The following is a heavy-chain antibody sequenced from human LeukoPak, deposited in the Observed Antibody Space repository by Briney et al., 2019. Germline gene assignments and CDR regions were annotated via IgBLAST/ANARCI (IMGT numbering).Heavy chain of an antibody. Sequence: QPGGSLRLSCVGSGFTFSSNWMQWVRQVPGKGLVWVSSINRDGRITTYADSVKGRFSISRDNAKNTVYQQMNSLRVEDTAVYYCVRSVTGTNDYWGQGTLVTVSS. CDR1: GFTFSSNW. D-gene: IGHD1-7*01. CDR3: VRSVTGTNDY. CDR2: INRDGRIT. J-gene: IGHJ4*02. V-gene: IGHV3-74*01.